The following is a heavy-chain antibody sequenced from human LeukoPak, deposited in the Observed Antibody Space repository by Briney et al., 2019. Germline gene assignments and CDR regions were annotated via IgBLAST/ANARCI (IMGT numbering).Heavy chain of an antibody. J-gene: IGHJ4*02. CDR1: GFTFSRYA. Sequence: GGSLRLSCGGSGFTFSRYAMQRVRQTPGKGLEWVATVSYDGTYKYYADSVKGRFTISRDNSKNTVSLQMNSLRSEDTAIYYCGSVIDYWGQGTLVTVSS. CDR2: VSYDGTYK. V-gene: IGHV3-30*04. CDR3: GSVIDY.